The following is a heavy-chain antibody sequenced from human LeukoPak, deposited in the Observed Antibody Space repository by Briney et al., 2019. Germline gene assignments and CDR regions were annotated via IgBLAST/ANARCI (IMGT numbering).Heavy chain of an antibody. Sequence: ASVTVSCKASGYTFTGYYIHWVRQAPGQGLEWMGWINPNSGGTKYAQKFQGRVTMTRDTSISTAYMELSRLRSDDTAVYYCARILDTAMGYWGQGTLVTASS. CDR2: INPNSGGT. CDR1: GYTFTGYY. CDR3: ARILDTAMGY. V-gene: IGHV1-2*02. J-gene: IGHJ4*02. D-gene: IGHD5-18*01.